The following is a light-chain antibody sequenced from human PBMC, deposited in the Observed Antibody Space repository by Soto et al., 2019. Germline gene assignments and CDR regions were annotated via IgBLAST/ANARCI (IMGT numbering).Light chain of an antibody. J-gene: IGLJ2*01. CDR2: RNN. Sequence: QSVLTQPPSASETPGQRVTISCSGSSSNIGSNYVFWYQHLPGTAPKLRIYRNNQRPSGVPDRFSGSKSGTSASLAISGLRSEDETDYYCAAWDDSLSGVVFGGGTKLTVL. CDR3: AAWDDSLSGVV. V-gene: IGLV1-47*01. CDR1: SSNIGSNY.